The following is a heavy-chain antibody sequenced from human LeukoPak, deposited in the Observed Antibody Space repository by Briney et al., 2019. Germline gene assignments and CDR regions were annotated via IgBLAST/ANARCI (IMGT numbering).Heavy chain of an antibody. D-gene: IGHD2-2*01. CDR3: ARVPYCSSTSCPRGWFDP. Sequence: PGGSLRLSCAASGFTFSSYWMHWVRQAPGKGLVWVSRINSDGSSTSYADSVKGRFTISRDNAKNTLYLQMNSLRAEDTAVYYCARVPYCSSTSCPRGWFDPWGQGTLVTVSS. CDR2: INSDGSST. J-gene: IGHJ5*02. CDR1: GFTFSSYW. V-gene: IGHV3-74*01.